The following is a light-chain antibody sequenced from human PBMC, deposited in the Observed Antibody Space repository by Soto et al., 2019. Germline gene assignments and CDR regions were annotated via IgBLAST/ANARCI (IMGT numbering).Light chain of an antibody. J-gene: IGLJ1*01. CDR3: QSYDSRLNGYV. Sequence: QSVLTQPPSVSGAPGQRVTIPCTGSSSNIGAGYDVHWYQQLPGTAPKLLIYGNSNRPSGVPDRFSGPKSGTSASLAITGLQAEDEADYYCQSYDSRLNGYVFGTGTKLTVL. CDR1: SSNIGAGYD. CDR2: GNS. V-gene: IGLV1-40*01.